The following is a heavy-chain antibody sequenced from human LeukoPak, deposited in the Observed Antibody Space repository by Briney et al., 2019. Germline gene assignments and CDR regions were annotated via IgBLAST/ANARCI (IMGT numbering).Heavy chain of an antibody. CDR2: ISGGGGNT. Sequence: GGSVRLSCEASGFTFNSYAMSWVRQAPGKGLEWVSAISGGGGNTYYADSVKGRFTISRDNSKNTVYLQMNSLRAEDTAVYYCARGPQWELLHYFDYWGQGTLVTVSS. J-gene: IGHJ4*02. D-gene: IGHD1-26*01. CDR1: GFTFNSYA. CDR3: ARGPQWELLHYFDY. V-gene: IGHV3-23*01.